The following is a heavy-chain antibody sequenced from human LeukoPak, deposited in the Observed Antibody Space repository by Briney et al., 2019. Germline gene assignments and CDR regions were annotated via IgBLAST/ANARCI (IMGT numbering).Heavy chain of an antibody. V-gene: IGHV3-9*01. CDR3: AKDSDGDYLDY. J-gene: IGHJ4*02. Sequence: GRSLRLSCAASGFTFDDYDMHWVRQAPGKGLEWVSGISWNSGSIGYADSVKGRFTISRDNAKNSLYLQMNSLRAEDTALYYCAKDSDGDYLDYWGQGTLVTVSS. CDR2: ISWNSGSI. D-gene: IGHD4-17*01. CDR1: GFTFDDYD.